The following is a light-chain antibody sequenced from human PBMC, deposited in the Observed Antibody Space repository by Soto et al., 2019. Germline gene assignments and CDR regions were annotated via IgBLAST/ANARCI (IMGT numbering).Light chain of an antibody. Sequence: EIVLTPSPATLSVSPGERVTLSCRASQSVDINLAWYQQKPGQAPRLVIYGASTRATDMPGTFSGSGSGTEFTLTISSLQSEDFAVYYCQQYNNWPPITFGQGTRLEIK. CDR2: GAS. CDR3: QQYNNWPPIT. V-gene: IGKV3-15*01. J-gene: IGKJ5*01. CDR1: QSVDIN.